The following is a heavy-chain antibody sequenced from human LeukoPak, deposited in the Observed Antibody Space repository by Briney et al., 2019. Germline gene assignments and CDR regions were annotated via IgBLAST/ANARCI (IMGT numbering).Heavy chain of an antibody. Sequence: PSETLSLTCTVSGGSISSSSYYWSWIRQPPGKGLEWIGYISYSGSTDYNPSLKSRVTISLDTSKNQFSLRLSSVTAADTAVYYYARETRLHMGSYSNDAFDIWGQGTMVTVSS. J-gene: IGHJ3*02. CDR3: ARETRLHMGSYSNDAFDI. D-gene: IGHD3-10*01. V-gene: IGHV4-61*01. CDR1: GGSISSSSYY. CDR2: ISYSGST.